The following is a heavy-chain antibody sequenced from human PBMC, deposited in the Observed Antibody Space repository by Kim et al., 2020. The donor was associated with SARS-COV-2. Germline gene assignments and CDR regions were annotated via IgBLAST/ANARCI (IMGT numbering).Heavy chain of an antibody. CDR2: ISGDGGST. V-gene: IGHV3-43*02. D-gene: IGHD2-15*01. J-gene: IGHJ4*02. CDR3: AKDWRDVGVYCGGGSCGCSPGY. CDR1: GFTFGDYA. Sequence: GGSLRLSCAASGFTFGDYAMHWVRQAPGKGLEWVSLISGDGGSTYYADSVKGRFTISRDNSKNSLYLQMNSLRTEDTALYYCAKDWRDVGVYCGGGSCGCSPGYWGQGTLVTVSS.